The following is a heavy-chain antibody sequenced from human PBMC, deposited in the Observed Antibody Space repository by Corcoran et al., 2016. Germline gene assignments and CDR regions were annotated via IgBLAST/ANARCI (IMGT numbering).Heavy chain of an antibody. J-gene: IGHJ4*02. V-gene: IGHV1-69*01. CDR2: IIPIFGTA. CDR3: AVGKGAVRIIFFDY. D-gene: IGHD3-10*01. CDR1: GGTFSSYA. Sequence: QLQLVQSGAEVKKPGSSVKVSCKASGGTFSSYAINWVRQAPGQGLEWIGGIIPIFGTANYAQKFQGRVTINEDESTSTAYMELSSLRSEDTAVYYCAVGKGAVRIIFFDYWGQGTLVTVSS.